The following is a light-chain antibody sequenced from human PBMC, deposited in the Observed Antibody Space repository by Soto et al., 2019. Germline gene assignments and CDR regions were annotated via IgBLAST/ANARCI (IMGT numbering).Light chain of an antibody. CDR2: DAS. CDR1: QNINNY. CDR3: QQYENLPT. J-gene: IGKJ5*01. V-gene: IGKV1-33*01. Sequence: DIRMTQSPSSLSVSVGDTVTITCQASQNINNYLHWYQQKPGRAPKLLIYDASNLEAGVPSRFRGSGSGTDFTFTISRLQPEDIATYYSQQYENLPTFGRGTRLEIK.